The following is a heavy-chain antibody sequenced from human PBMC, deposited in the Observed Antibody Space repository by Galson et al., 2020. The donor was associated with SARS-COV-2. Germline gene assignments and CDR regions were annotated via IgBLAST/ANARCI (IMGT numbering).Heavy chain of an antibody. J-gene: IGHJ6*02. CDR1: GFAFNNAW. Sequence: GESLKISCAASGFAFNNAWMSWVRQAPGKGLEWVGRFQSKTAGGAIHYAAPVNGRFSISRDDSKNTLYLQMNSLKTEDTAVYYCATTLWIPGGMDVWGQGTTVTVSS. D-gene: IGHD2-21*01. V-gene: IGHV3-15*01. CDR2: FQSKTAGGAI. CDR3: ATTLWIPGGMDV.